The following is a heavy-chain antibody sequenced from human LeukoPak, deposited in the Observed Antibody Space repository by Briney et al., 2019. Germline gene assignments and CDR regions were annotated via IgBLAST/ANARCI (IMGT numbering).Heavy chain of an antibody. CDR3: ARFDCGGDCYSGDY. Sequence: GESLKISCKGSGYSFISYWIGWVRQMPGKGLEGMGIIYPGDSDTRYSPSFQGQVTISADMSINTAYLQWSSLKASDTAIYYCARFDCGGDCYSGDYWGQGTLVTVSS. D-gene: IGHD2-21*02. V-gene: IGHV5-51*01. J-gene: IGHJ4*02. CDR2: IYPGDSDT. CDR1: GYSFISYW.